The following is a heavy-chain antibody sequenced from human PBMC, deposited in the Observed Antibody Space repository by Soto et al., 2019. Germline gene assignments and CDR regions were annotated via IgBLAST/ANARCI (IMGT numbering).Heavy chain of an antibody. CDR3: ARHVSXFRSSGYYRNLNDAFDI. Sequence: PSETLSLTCTVPGGSISSSSYYWGWIRQPPGKGLEWIGSIYYSGSTYYNPSLKSRVTISVDTSKNQFSLKLSSVTAADTAVYYCARHVSXFRSSGYYRNLNDAFDIWGQGTMVTVSS. V-gene: IGHV4-39*01. D-gene: IGHD3-22*01. CDR1: GGSISSSSYY. J-gene: IGHJ3*02. CDR2: IYYSGST.